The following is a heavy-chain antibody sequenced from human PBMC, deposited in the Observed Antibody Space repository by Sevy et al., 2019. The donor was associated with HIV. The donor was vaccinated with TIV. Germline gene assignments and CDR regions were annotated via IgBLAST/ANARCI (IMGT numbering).Heavy chain of an antibody. D-gene: IGHD2-2*01. CDR1: GFTFSSYA. CDR2: ISGSGGST. J-gene: IGHJ5*02. CDR3: EKVPLRHWHTVPAARERDWFDP. V-gene: IGHV3-23*01. Sequence: GGSLRLSCAASGFTFSSYAMSWVRQAPGKGLEWVSAISGSGGSTYYADSVKGRFTISRDNSKNTLYLQMNSLRAEDRAVYYCEKVPLRHWHTVPAARERDWFDPWGQGTLVTVSS.